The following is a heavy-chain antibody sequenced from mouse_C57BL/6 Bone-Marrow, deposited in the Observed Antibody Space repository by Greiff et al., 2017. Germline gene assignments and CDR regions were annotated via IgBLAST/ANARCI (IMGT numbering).Heavy chain of an antibody. D-gene: IGHD1-1*01. V-gene: IGHV5-6*01. J-gene: IGHJ4*01. CDR1: GFTFSSYG. CDR2: ISSGGSYT. CDR3: ARTTTVVDYAMDY. Sequence: EVMLVESGGDLVKPGGSLKLSCAASGFTFSSYGMSWVRQTPDKRLEWVATISSGGSYTYYPDSVKGRFTISRDNAKNTLYLQMSSLKSEDTAMYYCARTTTVVDYAMDYWGQGTSVTGSS.